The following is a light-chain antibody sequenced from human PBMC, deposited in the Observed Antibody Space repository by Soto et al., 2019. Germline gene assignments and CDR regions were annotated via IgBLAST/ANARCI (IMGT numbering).Light chain of an antibody. CDR2: AAS. J-gene: IGKJ3*01. CDR3: QKYNGAPFT. CDR1: QGIANY. V-gene: IGKV1-27*01. Sequence: DIQMTQSPSSLSASVGDRVTITCRASQGIANYLAWYQQKPGKVPKLLIYAASTLEPGVPSRFSGSGFGTDFTLSISSLQPEDFATYYCQKYNGAPFTFGPGTKVVS.